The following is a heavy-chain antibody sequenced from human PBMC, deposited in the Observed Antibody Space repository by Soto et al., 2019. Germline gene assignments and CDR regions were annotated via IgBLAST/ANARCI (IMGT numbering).Heavy chain of an antibody. CDR2: IWYDGSNK. J-gene: IGHJ4*01. CDR3: AVGMLGGDCSFDS. Sequence: GGSLRLSCAASGFTFSSYGMHWVRQAPGKGLDWVAVIWYDGSNKYYADSVKGRFTISRDNSKNTLYLQMNSLRAEDTAVYYCAVGMLGGDCSFDSGGRGPRDTVSS. D-gene: IGHD2-21*01. CDR1: GFTFSSYG. V-gene: IGHV3-33*01.